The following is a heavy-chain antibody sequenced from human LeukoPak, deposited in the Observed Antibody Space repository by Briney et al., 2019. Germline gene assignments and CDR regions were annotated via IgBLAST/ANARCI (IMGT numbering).Heavy chain of an antibody. Sequence: PSETLSLTCAVSGYSISSGYYWGWIRQPPGKGLEWIGSIYDSGNTYYNPSLKSRVTISVDTSKNQFSLKLSSVTAADTAVYYCARGPWGYDSSFFIDYWGQGTLVTVSS. V-gene: IGHV4-38-2*01. CDR2: IYDSGNT. CDR3: ARGPWGYDSSFFIDY. D-gene: IGHD3-22*01. CDR1: GYSISSGYY. J-gene: IGHJ4*02.